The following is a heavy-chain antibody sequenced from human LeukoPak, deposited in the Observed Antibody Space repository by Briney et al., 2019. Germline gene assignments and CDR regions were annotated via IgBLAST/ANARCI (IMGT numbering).Heavy chain of an antibody. CDR3: ARDWPFDY. J-gene: IGHJ4*02. Sequence: PGGSLRLSCAASGFTFSSYNMNWVRKAPGKGLEWVSYISSSSSTIYYADSVKGRFTISRDNAKNSLYLQMNSLRAEDTAVYYCARDWPFDYWGQGTLVTVSS. CDR1: GFTFSSYN. CDR2: ISSSSSTI. V-gene: IGHV3-48*01.